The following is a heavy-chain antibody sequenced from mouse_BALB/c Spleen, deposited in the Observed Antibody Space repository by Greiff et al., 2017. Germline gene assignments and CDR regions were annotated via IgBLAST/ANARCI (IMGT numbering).Heavy chain of an antibody. D-gene: IGHD2-14*01. CDR1: GYSFTSYW. V-gene: IGHV1S126*01. Sequence: VKLQQSGPQLVRPGASVKISCKASGYSFTSYWMHWVKQRPGQGLEWIGMIDPSDSETRLNQKFKDKATLTVDKSSSTAYMQLSSPTSEDSAVYYCARDYYRYYAMDYWGQGTSVTVSS. CDR2: IDPSDSET. J-gene: IGHJ4*01. CDR3: ARDYYRYYAMDY.